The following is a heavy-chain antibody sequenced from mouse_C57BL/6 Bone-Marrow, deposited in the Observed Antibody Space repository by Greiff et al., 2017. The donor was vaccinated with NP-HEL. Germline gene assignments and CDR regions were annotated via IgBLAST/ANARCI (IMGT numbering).Heavy chain of an antibody. CDR2: ISYSGST. CDR3: ARENYYYGSSYPYWYFDV. CDR1: GYSITSGYD. V-gene: IGHV3-1*01. J-gene: IGHJ1*03. Sequence: ESGPGMVKPSQSLSLTCTVTGYSITSGYDWHWIRHFPGNKLEWMGYISYSGSTNYNPSLKSRISITHDTSKNHFFLKLNSVTTEDTATYYCARENYYYGSSYPYWYFDVWGTGTTVTVSS. D-gene: IGHD1-1*01.